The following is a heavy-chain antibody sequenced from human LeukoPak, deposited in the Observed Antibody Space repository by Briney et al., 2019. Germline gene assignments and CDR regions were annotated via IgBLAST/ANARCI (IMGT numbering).Heavy chain of an antibody. J-gene: IGHJ4*02. Sequence: SETLSLTCAVYGGSFSGYYWSWIRQPPGKGLEWIGEINHSGSTNYNPSLKSRVTISVDTSKNQFSLKLSSVTAADTAVYYCARLRSSSSRLGHFDYWGQGTLVTVSS. CDR3: ARLRSSSSRLGHFDY. V-gene: IGHV4-34*01. CDR1: GGSFSGYY. D-gene: IGHD6-6*01. CDR2: INHSGST.